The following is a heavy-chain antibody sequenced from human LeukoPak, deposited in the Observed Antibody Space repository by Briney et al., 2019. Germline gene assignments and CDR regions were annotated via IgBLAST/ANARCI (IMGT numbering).Heavy chain of an antibody. V-gene: IGHV3-23*01. J-gene: IGHJ4*02. CDR1: GFTFSSYA. CDR2: ISGSGGST. Sequence: TGGSLRLSCAASGFTFSSYAMSWVRQAPGKGLEWVSAISGSGGSTYYADSVKGRFTISRDNSKNTLYLQMNSLRAEDTAVYYCAKGPVNWRGEYYFDYWGQGTLVTVSS. CDR3: AKGPVNWRGEYYFDY. D-gene: IGHD3-10*01.